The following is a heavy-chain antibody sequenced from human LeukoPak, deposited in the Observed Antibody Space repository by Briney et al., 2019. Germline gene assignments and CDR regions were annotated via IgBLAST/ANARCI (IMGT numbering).Heavy chain of an antibody. CDR1: GYTFTSYD. V-gene: IGHV1-18*01. Sequence: ASVKVSCKASGYTFTSYDINWVRQAPGQGLEWMGWISAYNGNTNYAQKLQGRVTMTTDTSTSTAYMELRSLRSDDTAVYYCARVTMVRGVGDYWGQGTLVTVSS. D-gene: IGHD3-10*01. J-gene: IGHJ4*02. CDR3: ARVTMVRGVGDY. CDR2: ISAYNGNT.